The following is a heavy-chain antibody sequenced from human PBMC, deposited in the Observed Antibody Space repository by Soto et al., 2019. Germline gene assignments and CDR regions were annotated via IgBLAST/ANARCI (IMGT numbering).Heavy chain of an antibody. J-gene: IGHJ4*02. D-gene: IGHD5-12*01. CDR3: AAGGGLPRYY. CDR1: NAPVDSSTYT. Sequence: SETLSLTCTVSNAPVDSSTYTWGWIRQPPGKGLEWIGSIYYSGTPHYNPSLKSRVTISVDTSKNQFSLKLSSVTAADTAVYYCAAGGGLPRYYWGQGTLVTVSS. CDR2: IYYSGTP. V-gene: IGHV4-39*07.